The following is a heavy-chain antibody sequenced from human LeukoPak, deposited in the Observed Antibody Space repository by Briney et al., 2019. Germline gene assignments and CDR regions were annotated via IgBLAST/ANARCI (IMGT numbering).Heavy chain of an antibody. D-gene: IGHD3-10*01. Sequence: GGSLRLSCAASGFTFSSYSMNWVRQAPGKGLEWVSSISSSSSYIYYADSVKGRFTISRDNAKNSLYLQMNSLRAEDTAVYYCARDLTGYGSGTWYLDLWGRGTLVTVSS. CDR3: ARDLTGYGSGTWYLDL. CDR2: ISSSSSYI. CDR1: GFTFSSYS. J-gene: IGHJ2*01. V-gene: IGHV3-21*01.